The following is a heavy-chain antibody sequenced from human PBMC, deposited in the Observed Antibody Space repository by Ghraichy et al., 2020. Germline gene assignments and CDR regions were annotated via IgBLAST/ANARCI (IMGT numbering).Heavy chain of an antibody. CDR2: MYYSGST. V-gene: IGHV4-39*01. Sequence: SQTLSLTCTVSGDFINSRSYCWGWIRQPPGKGLEWIGSMYYSGSTYHNPSLKSRVTISVDTSQNQFSLKLSSVTAADTAGYYCARHLRTYYYDSSGYKDAFDIWGQGTMVTVSS. D-gene: IGHD3-22*01. J-gene: IGHJ3*02. CDR3: ARHLRTYYYDSSGYKDAFDI. CDR1: GDFINSRSYC.